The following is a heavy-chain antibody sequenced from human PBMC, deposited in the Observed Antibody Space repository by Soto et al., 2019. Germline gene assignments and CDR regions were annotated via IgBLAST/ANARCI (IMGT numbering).Heavy chain of an antibody. Sequence: SETLSLTCXVSGGSISSGGYSWSWIRQPPGKGLEWIGYIYHSGSTYYNPSLKSRVTISVDRSKNQFSLKLSSVTAADTAVYYCAREGMAARGWFDPWGQGTLVTVS. J-gene: IGHJ5*02. D-gene: IGHD6-6*01. CDR2: IYHSGST. CDR1: GGSISSGGYS. CDR3: AREGMAARGWFDP. V-gene: IGHV4-30-2*01.